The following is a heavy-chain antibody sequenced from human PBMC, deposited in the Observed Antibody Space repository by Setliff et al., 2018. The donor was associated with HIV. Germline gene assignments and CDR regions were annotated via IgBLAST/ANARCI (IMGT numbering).Heavy chain of an antibody. CDR1: GDSIGYYY. CDR2: THTTGNT. J-gene: IGHJ4*02. V-gene: IGHV4-4*09. Sequence: SETLSLTCTVSGDSIGYYYWTWIRQPPGKRLEWIGYTHTTGNTNYNPSLKSRVTISVDTSKNQFSLNVNSVTAADTAVYYCAREESTEDYGSGSYGPTFPTPLIYWGQGTLVTVSS. D-gene: IGHD3-10*01. CDR3: AREESTEDYGSGSYGPTFPTPLIY.